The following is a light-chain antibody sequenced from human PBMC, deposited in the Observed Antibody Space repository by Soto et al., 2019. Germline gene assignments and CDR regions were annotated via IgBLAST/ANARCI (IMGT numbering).Light chain of an antibody. J-gene: IGLJ1*01. CDR1: SSDVGSYNL. Sequence: QSALTQPASVSGSPGQSITISCTGTSSDVGSYNLVSWYQQHPGNAAKLMIYEVSKRPSGVSNRFSGSKSGNTASLTISGLQAEVEADYYCCSYAGSSTPYVFGTGTKVTAL. CDR2: EVS. CDR3: CSYAGSSTPYV. V-gene: IGLV2-23*02.